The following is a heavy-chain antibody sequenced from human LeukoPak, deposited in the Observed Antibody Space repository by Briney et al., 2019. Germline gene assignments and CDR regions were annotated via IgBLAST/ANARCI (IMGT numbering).Heavy chain of an antibody. CDR2: ISYDGSNK. CDR1: GFTFSSYA. J-gene: IGHJ4*02. CDR3: ARVHTARDY. V-gene: IGHV3-30-3*01. Sequence: PGGSLRLSCAASGFTFSSYAMHWVRQAPGKGLEWVAVISYDGSNKYHADSVKGRFTISRDNSKNTLYLQMNSLRAEDTAVYYCARVHTARDYWGQGTLVTVSS. D-gene: IGHD5-18*01.